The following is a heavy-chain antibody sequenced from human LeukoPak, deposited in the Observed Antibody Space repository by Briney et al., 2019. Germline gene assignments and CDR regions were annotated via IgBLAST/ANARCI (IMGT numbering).Heavy chain of an antibody. CDR2: ISFDGSNK. V-gene: IGHV3-30-3*01. CDR3: ARDPKGGYSYGWGAFDI. J-gene: IGHJ3*02. D-gene: IGHD5-18*01. Sequence: RGRSLRLSCAASGFTFSSNAMHWVRQAPGKGLGWVAIISFDGSNKYYADSVKGRFTISRDNSKSTLYLKMDSLRAEDTAVYYCARDPKGGYSYGWGAFDIWGHGTMVTVSS. CDR1: GFTFSSNA.